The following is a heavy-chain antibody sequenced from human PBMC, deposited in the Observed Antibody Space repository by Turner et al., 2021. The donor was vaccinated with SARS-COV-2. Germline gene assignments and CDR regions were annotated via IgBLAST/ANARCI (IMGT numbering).Heavy chain of an antibody. V-gene: IGHV3-30-3*01. D-gene: IGHD3-22*01. J-gene: IGHJ6*02. CDR3: ARDSQIDYYDSSGYPLSLGGMDV. CDR1: GFTFSSYA. CDR2: ISYDGSNK. Sequence: QVKLVESGGGVVQPGRSLRLSCAASGFTFSSYAMHWVRQAPGKGLEWVAVISYDGSNKYYADSVKGRFTISRDNSKNTLYLQMNSLRAEDTAVYYCARDSQIDYYDSSGYPLSLGGMDVWGQGTTVTVSS.